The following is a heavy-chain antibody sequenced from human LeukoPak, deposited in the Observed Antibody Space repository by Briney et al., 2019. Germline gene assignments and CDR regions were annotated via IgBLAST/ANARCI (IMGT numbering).Heavy chain of an antibody. J-gene: IGHJ4*02. CDR1: GFTFSSYS. V-gene: IGHV3-48*01. CDR3: ARRLNINWSHDY. Sequence: PGGSLRLSCAASGFTFSSYSVSWVRQAPGKGLEWVSYISSSISAIYYADSVKGRFTISRDNAKNSLYLQMNSLRAEDTAVYYCARRLNINWSHDYWGQGTLVTVSS. D-gene: IGHD1-1*01. CDR2: ISSSISAI.